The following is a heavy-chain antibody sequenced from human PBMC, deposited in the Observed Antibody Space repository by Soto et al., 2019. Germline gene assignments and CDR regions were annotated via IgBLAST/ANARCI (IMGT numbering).Heavy chain of an antibody. CDR3: ATAEWLVDAFDI. CDR2: FDADNGET. V-gene: IGHV1-18*01. CDR1: GYTFTSYG. D-gene: IGHD6-19*01. Sequence: VKVSCKASGYTFTSYGISWVRQAPGKGLEWMGGFDADNGETNYAQKFQGRVTMTEDTSTNTAYMELSSLRSEDTAVYYCATAEWLVDAFDIWGQGTMVTVSS. J-gene: IGHJ3*02.